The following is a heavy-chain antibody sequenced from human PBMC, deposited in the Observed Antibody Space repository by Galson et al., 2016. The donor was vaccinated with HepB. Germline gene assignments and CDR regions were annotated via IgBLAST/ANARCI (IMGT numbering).Heavy chain of an antibody. D-gene: IGHD1/OR15-1a*01. CDR3: AKGTTLQVHFGYFDH. V-gene: IGHV3-23*01. CDR1: GFTFSNYA. J-gene: IGHJ4*02. CDR2: ISDSGGSI. Sequence: SLRLSCAASGFTFSNYAMSWVRQAPGKGLEWVSGISDSGGSIYFADSVMGRFTVSRDNSKNTLYLQMNSLRVDDTAVYYCAKGTTLQVHFGYFDHWGQGTLVTVSS.